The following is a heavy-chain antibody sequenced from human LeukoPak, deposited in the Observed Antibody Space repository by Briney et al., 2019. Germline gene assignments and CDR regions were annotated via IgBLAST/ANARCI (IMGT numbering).Heavy chain of an antibody. CDR2: IFYSGST. CDR3: ARVDYGINSGGLDY. D-gene: IGHD4-23*01. Sequence: PSQTLSLTCTVSGGSISSGNYYWSWIRQPPGKGLEWIGYIFYSGSTNYNPSLKSRVTISVDTSKNQFSLKLSSVTAADTAVYYCARVDYGINSGGLDYWGQGTLVTVSS. V-gene: IGHV4-61*01. CDR1: GGSISSGNYY. J-gene: IGHJ4*02.